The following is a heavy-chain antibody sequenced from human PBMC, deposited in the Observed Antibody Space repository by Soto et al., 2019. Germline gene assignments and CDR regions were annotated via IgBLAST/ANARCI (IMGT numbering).Heavy chain of an antibody. D-gene: IGHD6-19*01. J-gene: IGHJ4*02. CDR3: ARDPVRIAVAGTPPRTFDY. Sequence: GASVKVSCKASGYTFTGYYMHWVRQAPGQGLEWMGWTNPNSGGTNYAQKFQGWVTMTRDTSISTAYMELSRLRSDDTAVYYCARDPVRIAVAGTPPRTFDYWGQGTLVTVSS. CDR2: TNPNSGGT. V-gene: IGHV1-2*04. CDR1: GYTFTGYY.